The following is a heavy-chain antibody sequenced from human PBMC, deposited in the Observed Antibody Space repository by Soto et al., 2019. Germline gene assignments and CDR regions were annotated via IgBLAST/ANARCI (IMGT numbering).Heavy chain of an antibody. Sequence: LRLSCEGSGFSFSAYAMNWVRQAPGKGLEWVSYISSRSDTLYYADSVKGRFTISRDNAKNSVYLQVNNLRDEDTAVYYCARDWDIVILSVPIPNYNYGMDVWGQGTTVTVSS. CDR1: GFSFSAYA. D-gene: IGHD2-15*01. CDR3: ARDWDIVILSVPIPNYNYGMDV. V-gene: IGHV3-48*02. J-gene: IGHJ6*02. CDR2: ISSRSDTL.